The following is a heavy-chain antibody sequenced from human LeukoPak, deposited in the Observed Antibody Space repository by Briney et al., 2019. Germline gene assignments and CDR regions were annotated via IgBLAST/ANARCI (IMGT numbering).Heavy chain of an antibody. D-gene: IGHD5-18*01. J-gene: IGHJ5*02. Sequence: GGSLRLSCAASGFIFSSYAMNWVRQAPGKGLEWVSALSGNGVKTDYVDAVKGRVTISRDNSKNTLYLQMSSLRAEHTAVYYCAKDDGSYGFDHWGQGTLVTVSS. CDR3: AKDDGSYGFDH. CDR1: GFIFSSYA. V-gene: IGHV3-23*01. CDR2: LSGNGVKT.